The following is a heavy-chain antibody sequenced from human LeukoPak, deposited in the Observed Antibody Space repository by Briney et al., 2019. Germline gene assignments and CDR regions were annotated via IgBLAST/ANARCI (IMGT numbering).Heavy chain of an antibody. CDR2: IHGSASYN. CDR3: VRAFGGYDSQRFYYNMDV. D-gene: IGHD5-12*01. J-gene: IGHJ6*03. V-gene: IGHV3-21*06. Sequence: GGSLRLSCAASGFIFSNYYLDWVRQAPGKGLEWVSCIHGSASYNYYADSVKGRFTISRDSAKNSLYLEMSSLRVEDTAVYYCVRAFGGYDSQRFYYNMDVWGKGTTVTVSS. CDR1: GFIFSNYY.